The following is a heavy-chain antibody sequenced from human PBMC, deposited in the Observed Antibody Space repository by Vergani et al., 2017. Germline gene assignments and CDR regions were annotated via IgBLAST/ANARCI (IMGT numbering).Heavy chain of an antibody. CDR2: IYSGGSK. V-gene: IGHV3-53*02. J-gene: IGHJ3*02. CDR3: ATSTESGSYFSSAFDI. Sequence: EVQLVETGGGLIQPGGSLRLSCAASGFTVSSNYMSWVRQAPGKGLEWVSVIYSGGSKYYADSVKGRFTISRVNSKNTLYLQMNSLRAEDTAVYYCATSTESGSYFSSAFDIWGQGTMVTVSS. D-gene: IGHD1-26*01. CDR1: GFTVSSNY.